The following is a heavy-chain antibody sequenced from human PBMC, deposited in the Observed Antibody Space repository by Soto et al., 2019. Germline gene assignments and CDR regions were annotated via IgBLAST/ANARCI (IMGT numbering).Heavy chain of an antibody. Sequence: SETLSLTCTVSGGSISSGGYYWSWIRQHPGKGLEWIGYIYYSGSTYYNPSLKSRVTISVDTSKNQFSLKLSSVTAADTAVYYCARVPNIVVVPAATRGFDPWGQGTLVTVSS. D-gene: IGHD2-2*01. CDR2: IYYSGST. CDR3: ARVPNIVVVPAATRGFDP. V-gene: IGHV4-31*03. J-gene: IGHJ5*02. CDR1: GGSISSGGYY.